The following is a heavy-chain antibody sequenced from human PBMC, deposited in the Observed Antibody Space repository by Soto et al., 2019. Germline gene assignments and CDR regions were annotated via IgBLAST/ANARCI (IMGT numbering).Heavy chain of an antibody. V-gene: IGHV3-33*01. CDR3: ASARETGYYYYGMDV. CDR1: GFTFSSYG. J-gene: IGHJ6*02. Sequence: QVPLVESGGGVVQPGRSLRLSCAASGFTFSSYGMHWVRQAPGKGLEWVAVIWYDGSNKYYADSVKGRFTISRDNSKNTLYLPMNSLRAEDTAVYYCASARETGYYYYGMDVWGQGTTVTVSS. CDR2: IWYDGSNK.